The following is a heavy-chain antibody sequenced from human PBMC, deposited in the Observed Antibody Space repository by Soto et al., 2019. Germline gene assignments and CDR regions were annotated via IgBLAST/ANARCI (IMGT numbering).Heavy chain of an antibody. D-gene: IGHD5-12*01. CDR3: ATRGTQGRWLEFADY. CDR2: NIPISGRT. CDR1: GGTFSSLG. J-gene: IGHJ4*02. Sequence: QVQLVQSGAEVKRPGSSVKVSCEASGGTFSSLGFIWVRQAPGQGLEWMGGNIPISGRTTFAPKFLGRVTITADESTRTTYMELTALTSDDTDIYYGATRGTQGRWLEFADYWGQGTLVTVSS. V-gene: IGHV1-69*01.